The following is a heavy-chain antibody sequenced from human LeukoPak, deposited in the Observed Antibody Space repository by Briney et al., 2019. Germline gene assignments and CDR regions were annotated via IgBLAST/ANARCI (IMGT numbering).Heavy chain of an antibody. CDR3: ARDPYYDSSGYPAFDI. CDR1: GGSISSYY. V-gene: IGHV4-59*01. D-gene: IGHD3-22*01. CDR2: IYYSGST. J-gene: IGHJ3*02. Sequence: SETLSLTCTVSGGSISSYYWSWIRQPPGKGLEWIGYIYYSGSTNYNPSLKSRVTISVDTSKNQFSLKLSSVTAADTAVYYCARDPYYDSSGYPAFDIRGQGTMVTVSS.